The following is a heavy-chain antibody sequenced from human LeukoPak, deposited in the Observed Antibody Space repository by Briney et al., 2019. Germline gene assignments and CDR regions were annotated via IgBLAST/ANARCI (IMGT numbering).Heavy chain of an antibody. CDR3: ARDAGSTVVTNPFDY. J-gene: IGHJ4*02. Sequence: GGSLRLSCAASGFTFSSYSMNWVRQAPGKGLEWVSSISSSSSYIYYADSVKGRFTISRDNAKNSLYLQMNSLRAEDTAVYYCARDAGSTVVTNPFDYWGQGTLVTVSS. D-gene: IGHD4-23*01. V-gene: IGHV3-21*01. CDR1: GFTFSSYS. CDR2: ISSSSSYI.